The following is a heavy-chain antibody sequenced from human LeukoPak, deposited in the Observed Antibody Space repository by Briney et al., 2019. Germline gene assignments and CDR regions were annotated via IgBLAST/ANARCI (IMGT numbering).Heavy chain of an antibody. V-gene: IGHV4-31*03. D-gene: IGHD6-6*01. CDR1: GGSISSGGYY. CDR2: IYYSGST. J-gene: IGHJ3*02. CDR3: ARARHSSSSGRGAFDI. Sequence: TSETLSLTCTVSGGSISSGGYYWSWIRQHPGKGLEWIGYIYYSGSTYYNPSLKSRVTISVDTSKNQFSLKLSSVTAADTAVYYCARARHSSSSGRGAFDIWGQGTMVTVSS.